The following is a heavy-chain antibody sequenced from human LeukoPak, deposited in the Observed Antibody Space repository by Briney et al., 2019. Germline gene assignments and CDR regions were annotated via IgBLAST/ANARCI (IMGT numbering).Heavy chain of an antibody. CDR3: LVGPRGSGRGLYYYYYMDV. V-gene: IGHV1-8*01. Sequence: AASVKVSCKASGYTFTSYDINWVRQATGQGLEWMGWMNPNSGNTGYAQKFQGRVTMTRNTSISTAYMELSSLRSEDTAVYYCLVGPRGSGRGLYYYYYMDVWGKGTTVTVSS. CDR2: MNPNSGNT. J-gene: IGHJ6*03. D-gene: IGHD3-10*01. CDR1: GYTFTSYD.